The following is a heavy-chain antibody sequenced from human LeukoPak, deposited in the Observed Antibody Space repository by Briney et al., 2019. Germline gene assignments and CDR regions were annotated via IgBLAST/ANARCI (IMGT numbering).Heavy chain of an antibody. V-gene: IGHV3-30*04. CDR3: ARAWRSRDWFDP. D-gene: IGHD5-24*01. CDR1: GFTFSSYA. Sequence: GGSLRLSCAASGFTFSSYAMHWVRQAPGKGLEWVAVISYDGSNKYYADSVKGRFTISRDNSKNTLYLQMNSLRAEDTAVYYCARAWRSRDWFDPWGQGILVTVSS. J-gene: IGHJ5*02. CDR2: ISYDGSNK.